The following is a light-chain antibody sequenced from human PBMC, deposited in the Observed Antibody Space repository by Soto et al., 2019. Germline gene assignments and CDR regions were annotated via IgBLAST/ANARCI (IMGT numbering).Light chain of an antibody. CDR1: QSVSSSY. V-gene: IGKV3-20*01. J-gene: IGKJ5*01. CDR3: QQSSSSPIT. CDR2: AAS. Sequence: EIVLTQSPGTLSLSPGERATLSCRSSQSVSSSYLAWYQQKPGQAPRLLMSAASSRATGIPDRFSGSGSGTDCTLTISRLEAEDFAVYYCQQSSSSPITLGQGTRLEIK.